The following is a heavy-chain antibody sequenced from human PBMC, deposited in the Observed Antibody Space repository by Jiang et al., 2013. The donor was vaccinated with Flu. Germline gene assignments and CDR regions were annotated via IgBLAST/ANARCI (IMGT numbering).Heavy chain of an antibody. CDR2: ISAYNANT. CDR3: ASELTMVNYYDSSGYYPGNYFDY. J-gene: IGHJ4*02. V-gene: IGHV1-18*01. D-gene: IGHD3-22*01. Sequence: GWISAYNANTNYAQKFQGRVTITADESTSTAYMELSSLRSEDTAVYYCASELTMVNYYDSSGYYPGNYFDYWGQGTLVTVSS.